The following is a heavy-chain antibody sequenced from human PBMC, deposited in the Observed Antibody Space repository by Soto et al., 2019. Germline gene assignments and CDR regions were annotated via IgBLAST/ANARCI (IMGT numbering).Heavy chain of an antibody. J-gene: IGHJ4*02. Sequence: ASVKVSCKASGYTFTGYYMHWVRQAPGQGLEWMGWINPNSGGTNYAQKFQGRVTMTRDTSISTAYMELSRLRSDDTAVYYCARAGGYCTNGVCYTPYFDYWGQGTLVTVS. CDR3: ARAGGYCTNGVCYTPYFDY. CDR2: INPNSGGT. CDR1: GYTFTGYY. V-gene: IGHV1-2*02. D-gene: IGHD2-8*01.